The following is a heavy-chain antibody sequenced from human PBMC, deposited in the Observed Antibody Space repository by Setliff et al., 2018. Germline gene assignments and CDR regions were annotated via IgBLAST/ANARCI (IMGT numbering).Heavy chain of an antibody. J-gene: IGHJ4*02. D-gene: IGHD1-26*01. Sequence: GASVKVSCKASGYSFTAYDIHWMRQAPGQSLEWMGWINGVNGNTKNSQNFQGRVTFTSDTSANTAFMELSSLRSEDSSMYYCARGQTVGPNSGKDYWGQGTLVTVSS. V-gene: IGHV1-3*01. CDR3: ARGQTVGPNSGKDY. CDR1: GYSFTAYD. CDR2: INGVNGNT.